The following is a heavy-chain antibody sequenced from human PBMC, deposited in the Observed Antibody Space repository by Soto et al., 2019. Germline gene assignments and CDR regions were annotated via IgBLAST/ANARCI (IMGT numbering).Heavy chain of an antibody. D-gene: IGHD4-17*01. CDR3: ARWGLRQNDAFDI. Sequence: GASVKVSCKASGYTFTGYYMHWVRQAPGQGLEWMGWINPNRGGTNYAQKFQGWVTMTRDTSISTAYMELSRLRSDDTAVYYCARWGLRQNDAFDIWGQGTMVTVSS. J-gene: IGHJ3*02. V-gene: IGHV1-2*04. CDR1: GYTFTGYY. CDR2: INPNRGGT.